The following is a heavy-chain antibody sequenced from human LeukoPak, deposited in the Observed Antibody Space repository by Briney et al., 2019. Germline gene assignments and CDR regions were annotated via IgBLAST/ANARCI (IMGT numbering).Heavy chain of an antibody. CDR2: ISYDGSNK. CDR1: GFTFSSYG. D-gene: IGHD3-10*01. V-gene: IGHV3-30*18. CDR3: AKVRITMVRGVIRLPDY. Sequence: GGSLRLSCAASGFTFSSYGMHWVRQAPGKGLESVAVISYDGSNKYYADSVKGRFTISRDNSKNTLYLQMNSLRAEDTAVYYCAKVRITMVRGVIRLPDYWGQGTLVTVSS. J-gene: IGHJ4*02.